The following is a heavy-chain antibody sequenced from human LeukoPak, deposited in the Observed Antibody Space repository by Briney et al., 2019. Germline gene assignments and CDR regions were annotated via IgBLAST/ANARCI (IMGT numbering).Heavy chain of an antibody. V-gene: IGHV3-23*01. CDR2: IINSGATT. Sequence: GGSLKLSCAASGFTFSSYAMTWVRQAPGKGLEWVSTIINSGATTYYADSVKGRFTISRDNSKNTLDLQMNSLRAEDTAAYYCAKDIHGDYGGLDYWGQGTLVTVSS. CDR3: AKDIHGDYGGLDY. CDR1: GFTFSSYA. D-gene: IGHD4-17*01. J-gene: IGHJ4*02.